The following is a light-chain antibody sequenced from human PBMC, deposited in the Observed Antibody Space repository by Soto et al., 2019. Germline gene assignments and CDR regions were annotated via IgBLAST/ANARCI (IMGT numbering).Light chain of an antibody. CDR3: QQRDNWPPAIT. CDR2: DAS. Sequence: EIVLTQSPATLSLSPGERATLSCRASQSISSYLAWYQQKPGQAPRLLIYDASNRATGIPARFSGSGSGTDFTLTISSLEPEDFAVYYCQQRDNWPPAITFGQGTRLEIK. J-gene: IGKJ5*01. CDR1: QSISSY. V-gene: IGKV3-11*01.